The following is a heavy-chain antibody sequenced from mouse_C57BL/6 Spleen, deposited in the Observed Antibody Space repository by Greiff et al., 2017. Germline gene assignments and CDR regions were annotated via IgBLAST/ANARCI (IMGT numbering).Heavy chain of an antibody. J-gene: IGHJ2*01. Sequence: EVMLVESGGGLVKPGGSLKLSCAASGFTFSSYAMSWVRQTPEKRLEWVATISDGGSYTYYPDNVKGRFTISRDNAKNNLYLQMSHLKSEDTAMDYCARAEGRFSFGYWGQGTTLSVAS. D-gene: IGHD1-1*01. CDR3: ARAEGRFSFGY. CDR2: ISDGGSYT. V-gene: IGHV5-4*03. CDR1: GFTFSSYA.